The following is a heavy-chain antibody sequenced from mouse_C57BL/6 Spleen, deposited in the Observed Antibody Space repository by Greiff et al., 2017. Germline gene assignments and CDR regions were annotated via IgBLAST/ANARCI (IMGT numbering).Heavy chain of an antibody. Sequence: EVKLMESGPGLVKPSPSLSLSCSVTGYSITSGYYWNWIRQFPGNKLEWVGYISYDGSNNYNPSLKNRISITRDTSKNQSFLKLNSVTTEDTAPYYCARDDYDWYFDVWGTGTTVTVSS. CDR2: ISYDGSN. J-gene: IGHJ1*03. D-gene: IGHD2-4*01. CDR3: ARDDYDWYFDV. V-gene: IGHV3-6*01. CDR1: GYSITSGYY.